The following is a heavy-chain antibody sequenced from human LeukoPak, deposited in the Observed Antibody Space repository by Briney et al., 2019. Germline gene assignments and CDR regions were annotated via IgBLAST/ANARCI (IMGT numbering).Heavy chain of an antibody. D-gene: IGHD6-19*01. CDR1: GFTFSSYD. J-gene: IGHJ5*02. V-gene: IGHV3-13*04. CDR3: ARGGSSGWRNWFDP. Sequence: GGSLRLSCAAPGFTFSSYDMHWVRQVIGKGLEWVSAIGSAGDTYYPGSVKGRFTISRENAKNSLYLQMNSLRAGDTAVYYCARGGSSGWRNWFDPWGQGTLVTVSS. CDR2: IGSAGDT.